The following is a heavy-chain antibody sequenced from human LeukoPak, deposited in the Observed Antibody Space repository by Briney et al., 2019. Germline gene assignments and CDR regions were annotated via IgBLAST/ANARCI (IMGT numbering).Heavy chain of an antibody. CDR1: GYTFTGYY. CDR3: ARDDGSSGYSFNFDY. Sequence: ASVKVSCKASGYTFTGYYMHWVRQAPGQGLEWMGWISAYNGNTNYAQKLQGRVTMTTDTSTSTAYMELRSLRSDDTAVYYCARDDGSSGYSFNFDYWGQGTLVTVSS. J-gene: IGHJ4*02. D-gene: IGHD3-22*01. CDR2: ISAYNGNT. V-gene: IGHV1-18*04.